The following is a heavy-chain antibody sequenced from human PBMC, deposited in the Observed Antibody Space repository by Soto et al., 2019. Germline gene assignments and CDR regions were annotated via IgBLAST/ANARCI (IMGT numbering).Heavy chain of an antibody. J-gene: IGHJ4*02. CDR3: ARYGPASSSDQGLGVY. D-gene: IGHD6-6*01. Sequence: LSLTCTVSGGSISSYYWSWIRQPAGKGLEWIGRIYTSGSTNYNPSLKSRVTMSVDTSKNQFSLKLSSVTASDTAMYYCARYGPASSSDQGLGVYWGQGTPVTVSS. CDR1: GGSISSYY. V-gene: IGHV4-4*07. CDR2: IYTSGST.